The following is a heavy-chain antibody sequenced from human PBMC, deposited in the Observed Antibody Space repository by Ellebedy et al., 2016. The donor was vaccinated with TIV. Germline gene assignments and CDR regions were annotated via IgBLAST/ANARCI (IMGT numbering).Heavy chain of an antibody. CDR2: IENDGTDK. CDR3: AREQMATIPY. V-gene: IGHV3-7*01. J-gene: IGHJ4*02. CDR1: GFTYDIFW. Sequence: PGGSLRLSCEVYGFTYDIFWMSWVRQAPGKGLEWVANIENDGTDKYYVDSVKGRFTISRDNARNSLYLQMNSLRAEDTAVYYCAREQMATIPYWGQGTLVTVSS. D-gene: IGHD5-24*01.